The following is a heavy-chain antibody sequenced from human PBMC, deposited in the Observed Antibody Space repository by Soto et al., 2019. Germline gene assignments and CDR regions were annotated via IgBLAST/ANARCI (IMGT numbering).Heavy chain of an antibody. J-gene: IGHJ4*02. CDR2: IDPSDSQT. V-gene: IGHV5-10-1*01. CDR3: ARQIYESDTGTNLQYHFDS. D-gene: IGHD2-8*01. Sequence: GESLKISCKGSGYSFAGYWLTWVRQKPGKGLEWIGRIDPSDSQTYYSPSFRGHVTISVTKSITTVFLQWSSLRASDTAIYYCARQIYESDTGTNLQYHFDSWGRGTPVTVSS. CDR1: GYSFAGYW.